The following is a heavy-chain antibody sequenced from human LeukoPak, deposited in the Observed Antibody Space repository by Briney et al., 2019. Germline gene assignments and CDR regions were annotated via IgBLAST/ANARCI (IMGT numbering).Heavy chain of an antibody. J-gene: IGHJ4*02. Sequence: PGGSLRLFCAASAFTFFDYDMSWGRHVAGQDLRWVSGIGGNGASTGSDSVKGRFTISRDNAKKSLYLQMNSLRAEDTALYYCARGSTMVSDYWGQGTLVTVSS. CDR3: ARGSTMVSDY. CDR1: AFTFFDYD. D-gene: IGHD3-10*01. V-gene: IGHV3-20*04. CDR2: IGGNGAST.